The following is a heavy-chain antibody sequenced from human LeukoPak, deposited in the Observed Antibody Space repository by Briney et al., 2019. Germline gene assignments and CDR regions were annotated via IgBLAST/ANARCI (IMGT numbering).Heavy chain of an antibody. CDR1: SGSISTSNYY. V-gene: IGHV4-39*07. J-gene: IGHJ4*02. CDR2: IFYSGST. Sequence: SETLSLTCTVSSGSISTSNYYWGWVRQPPGKALEWIGNIFYSGSTYYSPSLKSRVTISLDTSRNQFSLKLNSVAAAATAFYYCAKATRRIWYDSSGYYHPLDYWGQGTLVTVSS. CDR3: AKATRRIWYDSSGYYHPLDY. D-gene: IGHD3-22*01.